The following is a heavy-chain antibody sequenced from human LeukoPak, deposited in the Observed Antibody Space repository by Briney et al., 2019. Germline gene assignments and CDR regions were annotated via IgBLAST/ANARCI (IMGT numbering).Heavy chain of an antibody. CDR3: ATDYYDSSGYYFDY. D-gene: IGHD3-22*01. CDR1: GGSISSYY. J-gene: IGHJ4*02. Sequence: SETLSLTCTVSGGSISSYYWSWIRQPPGKRLEWIVYIYYSGSTNYNPSLKSRVTISVDTSKNQFSLKLSSVTAADTAVYYCATDYYDSSGYYFDYWGQGTLVTVSS. CDR2: IYYSGST. V-gene: IGHV4-59*08.